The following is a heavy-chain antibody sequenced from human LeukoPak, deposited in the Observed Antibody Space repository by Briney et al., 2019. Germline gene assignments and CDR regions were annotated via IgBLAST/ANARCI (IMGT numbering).Heavy chain of an antibody. D-gene: IGHD3-22*01. CDR1: GLTFSSYW. CDR2: IKHDGSEK. V-gene: IGHV3-7*01. CDR3: ARDSNDSSGYYYSTFDY. J-gene: IGHJ4*02. Sequence: PGGSLRLSCAASGLTFSSYWMSWVRQAPGKGLEWVANIKHDGSEKYYVDSVKGRFTISRDNAKNSLYLQMNSLRAEDTAVYYCARDSNDSSGYYYSTFDYWGQGTLVTVSS.